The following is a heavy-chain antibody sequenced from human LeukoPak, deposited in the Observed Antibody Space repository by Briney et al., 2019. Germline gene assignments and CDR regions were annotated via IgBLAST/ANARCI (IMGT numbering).Heavy chain of an antibody. D-gene: IGHD6-13*01. CDR2: IYFPGTT. CDR3: ARHGSWYGTFHN. J-gene: IGHJ4*02. Sequence: PSETLSLTCTVSGGSASNSSYYWGWIRQPPGKGLEWIGSIYFPGTTYYNPSLKSRVTISIDTAKNQFSLKLTAVTAADTAVYYCARHGSWYGTFHNWGQGTLVTVSS. V-gene: IGHV4-39*01. CDR1: GGSASNSSYY.